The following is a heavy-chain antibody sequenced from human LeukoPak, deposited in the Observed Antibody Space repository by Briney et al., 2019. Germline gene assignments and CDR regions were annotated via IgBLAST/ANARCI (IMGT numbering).Heavy chain of an antibody. Sequence: PGGSLRLSCAASGFTFSSYGMHWVRQAPGKGLEWVAVISYDGSNKYYADSVKGRFTISRDNSKNTLYLQMNSLRAEDTAVYYCAKSKQWLVDWYFDLWGRGTLVTVSS. CDR2: ISYDGSNK. J-gene: IGHJ2*01. CDR3: AKSKQWLVDWYFDL. CDR1: GFTFSSYG. D-gene: IGHD6-19*01. V-gene: IGHV3-30*18.